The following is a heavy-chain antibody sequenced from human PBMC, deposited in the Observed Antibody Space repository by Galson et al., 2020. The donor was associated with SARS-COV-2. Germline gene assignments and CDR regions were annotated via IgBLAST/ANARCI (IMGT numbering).Heavy chain of an antibody. J-gene: IGHJ4*02. D-gene: IGHD3-3*01. Sequence: GGSLRLSCAASGFTFSSYGMHWVRQAPGKGLEWVAVIWYDGSNKYYADSVKGRFTISRDNSKNTLYLQMNSLRAEDTAVYYCAKGSYYDFWSGYNGIDYWGQGTLVTVSS. CDR2: IWYDGSNK. CDR3: AKGSYYDFWSGYNGIDY. V-gene: IGHV3-33*06. CDR1: GFTFSSYG.